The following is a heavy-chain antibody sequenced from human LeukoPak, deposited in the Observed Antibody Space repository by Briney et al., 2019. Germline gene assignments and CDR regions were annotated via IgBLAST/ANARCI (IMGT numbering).Heavy chain of an antibody. CDR1: GYTFTNYG. CDR2: ISTYNGKA. Sequence: ASVKVSCKASGYTFTNYGLSWVRQAPGQGLEWMGWISTYNGKANYVEKLQGRVTMTTDTTTSTAYMELRTLISDDTAVYYCAKGRRVDADDHFDYWGQGTLVTVSS. D-gene: IGHD1-1*01. J-gene: IGHJ4*02. CDR3: AKGRRVDADDHFDY. V-gene: IGHV1-18*01.